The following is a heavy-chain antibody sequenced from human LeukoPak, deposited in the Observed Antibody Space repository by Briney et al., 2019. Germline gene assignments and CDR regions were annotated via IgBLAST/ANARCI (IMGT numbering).Heavy chain of an antibody. CDR1: GFSVSSNY. Sequence: PGGSLRLSCAASGFSVSSNYMSWVRQAPGKGLEGVSVIRSGGNTEHADSVKGRFTISRDNYKNTLYLQMNSLRADDTAVYYCAKEFSFRDGYNHGFDNWGQGTLVTVSS. J-gene: IGHJ4*02. CDR3: AKEFSFRDGYNHGFDN. CDR2: IRSGGNT. V-gene: IGHV3-53*01. D-gene: IGHD5-24*01.